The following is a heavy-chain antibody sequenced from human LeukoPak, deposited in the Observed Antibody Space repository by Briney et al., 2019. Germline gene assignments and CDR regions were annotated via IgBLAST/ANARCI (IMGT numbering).Heavy chain of an antibody. V-gene: IGHV4-61*01. J-gene: IGHJ3*02. Sequence: SETLSLTCTVSGGSVSSGSYYWSWIRQPPGKGLEWIGYIYYSGSTNYNPSLKSRVTISVDTSKNQFSLKLSSVTAADTAVYYCARVVEEYDYAWGSYRSEAFDIWGQGTMVTVSS. CDR2: IYYSGST. CDR3: ARVVEEYDYAWGSYRSEAFDI. CDR1: GGSVSSGSYY. D-gene: IGHD3-16*02.